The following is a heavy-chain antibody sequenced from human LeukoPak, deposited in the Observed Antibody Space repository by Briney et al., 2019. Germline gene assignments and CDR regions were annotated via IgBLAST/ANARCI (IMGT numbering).Heavy chain of an antibody. CDR3: AKDSGVTRPSYYMDV. V-gene: IGHV3-43D*03. Sequence: GGSLRLSCAASGFTFDDYAMHWVRQAPGKGLEWVSLISWDGGSTYYADSVKGRFTISRDNSKNSLYLQMNSLRAEDTALYYCAKDSGVTRPSYYMDVWGKGTTVNVSS. CDR1: GFTFDDYA. CDR2: ISWDGGST. J-gene: IGHJ6*03. D-gene: IGHD3-3*01.